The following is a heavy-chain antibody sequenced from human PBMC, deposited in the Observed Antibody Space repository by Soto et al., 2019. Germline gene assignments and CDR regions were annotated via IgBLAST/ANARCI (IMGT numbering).Heavy chain of an antibody. CDR3: ARQGSSSAGDYYYYYGMDV. D-gene: IGHD6-6*01. V-gene: IGHV1-46*01. CDR1: GYTFTSYY. J-gene: IGHJ6*02. Sequence: ASVKVSCKASGYTFTSYYMHWVRQAPGQGLEWMGIINPSGGSTSYAQKFQGRVTMTRDTSTSTVYMELSSLRSEDTAVYYCARQGSSSAGDYYYYYGMDVWGQGTTVTVSS. CDR2: INPSGGST.